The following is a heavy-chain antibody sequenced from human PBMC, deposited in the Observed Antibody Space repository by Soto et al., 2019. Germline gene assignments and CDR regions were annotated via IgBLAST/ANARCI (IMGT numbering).Heavy chain of an antibody. CDR1: GGSFNDYY. Sequence: SETLSLTCAVSGGSFNDYYWIWIRQPPGKGLEWIGEINHSGSTNYNPSLKSRVTISVDTSKNQFSLKLSSVTAADTAVYYCARVHYDYGNWFGPWGQGTLVTVSS. CDR3: ARVHYDYGNWFGP. CDR2: INHSGST. D-gene: IGHD3-10*01. J-gene: IGHJ5*02. V-gene: IGHV4-34*01.